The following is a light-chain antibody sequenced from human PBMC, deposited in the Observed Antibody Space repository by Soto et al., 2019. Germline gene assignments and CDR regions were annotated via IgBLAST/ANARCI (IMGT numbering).Light chain of an antibody. CDR1: QSVSSSY. CDR3: QQYGSSPRT. Sequence: EIVLTQSPGTLSLSLGERATLSCRASQSVSSSYLAWYQQKPGQAPRLLIYGASSRATGIPDRFSGSGSGTDFTHTISRLEPEDFAVYYCQQYGSSPRTFGQGTKVEIK. V-gene: IGKV3-20*01. J-gene: IGKJ1*01. CDR2: GAS.